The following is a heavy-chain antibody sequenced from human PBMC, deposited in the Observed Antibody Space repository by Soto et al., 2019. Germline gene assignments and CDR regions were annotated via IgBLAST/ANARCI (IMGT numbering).Heavy chain of an antibody. J-gene: IGHJ6*02. CDR2: INHSGST. CDR1: GGSFSGYY. CDR3: ARGIRYYDFWSGYYKGGSLYYYGMGV. D-gene: IGHD3-3*01. V-gene: IGHV4-34*01. Sequence: SETLSLTCAVYGGSFSGYYWSWIRQPPGKGLEWIGEINHSGSTDYNPSLKSRVTISVDTSKNQFSLKLSSVTAADTAVYYCARGIRYYDFWSGYYKGGSLYYYGMGVWGQGTTVTVSS.